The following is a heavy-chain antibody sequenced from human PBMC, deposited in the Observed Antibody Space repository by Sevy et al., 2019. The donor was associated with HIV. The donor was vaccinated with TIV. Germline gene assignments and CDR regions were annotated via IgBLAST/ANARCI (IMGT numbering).Heavy chain of an antibody. CDR1: GYTFTSYG. CDR2: ISAYNGNT. V-gene: IGHV1-18*01. Sequence: ASVKVSCKASGYTFTSYGISWVRQAPGQGLESMGWISAYNGNTNYAQKLQGRVTMTTDTSTSTAYMELRSLRSDDTAVYYCARDLAPTYYDFWSGYPWYYYGMDVWGQGTTVTVSS. CDR3: ARDLAPTYYDFWSGYPWYYYGMDV. J-gene: IGHJ6*02. D-gene: IGHD3-3*01.